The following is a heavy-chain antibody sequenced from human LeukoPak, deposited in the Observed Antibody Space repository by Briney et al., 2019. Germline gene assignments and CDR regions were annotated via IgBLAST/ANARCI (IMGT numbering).Heavy chain of an antibody. CDR3: TTEVWLLGAYFDD. J-gene: IGHJ4*02. CDR2: IKSKSDGGAA. CDR1: GFTFSNAW. D-gene: IGHD3-16*01. Sequence: GGSLRLSCAASGFTFSNAWMSWVRQAPGKGLEWVGRIKSKSDGGAADYATHLKGKFTILREDSQNTVYLQMKSLKSEDTAMYYCTTEVWLLGAYFDDWGQGTLVTVSS. V-gene: IGHV3-15*01.